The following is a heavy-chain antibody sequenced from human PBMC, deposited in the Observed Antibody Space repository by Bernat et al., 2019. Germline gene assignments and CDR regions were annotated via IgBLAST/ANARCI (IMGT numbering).Heavy chain of an antibody. D-gene: IGHD3-10*01. CDR3: AREYYGSGSYLYYYYMDV. CDR2: ISSSSSYI. J-gene: IGHJ6*03. V-gene: IGHV3-21*05. Sequence: EVQLVESGGGLVKPGGSLRLSCAASGFTFSSYSMNWVRQAPGKGLEWVSYISSSSSYIYYADSVKGRFTISRDNAKNSLYLQMNSLRAEDTAVYYCAREYYGSGSYLYYYYMDVWGKGTTVTVSS. CDR1: GFTFSSYS.